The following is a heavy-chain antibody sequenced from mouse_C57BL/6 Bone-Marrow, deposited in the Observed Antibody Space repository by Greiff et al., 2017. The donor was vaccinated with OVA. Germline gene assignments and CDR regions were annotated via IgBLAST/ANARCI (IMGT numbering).Heavy chain of an antibody. D-gene: IGHD2-3*01. CDR2: IYPGSGNT. CDR3: ATDDCYFFEY. V-gene: IGHV1-76*01. CDR1: GYTFTDHY. J-gene: IGHJ2*01. Sequence: QVQLKQSGAEVVRPGASVKLSCKASGYTFTDHYINWVKQRPGQGLEWIARIYPGSGNTYYNEMLKGKATLTAEKSSNTAYMQLSSLTSRDSAVFIFATDDCYFFEYWGQGTTLTVSS.